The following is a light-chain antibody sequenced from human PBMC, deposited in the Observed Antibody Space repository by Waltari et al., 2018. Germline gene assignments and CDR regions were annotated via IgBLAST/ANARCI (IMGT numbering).Light chain of an antibody. CDR3: QQRSSWTPHT. V-gene: IGKV3-11*01. J-gene: IGKJ2*01. CDR1: QSVGTY. Sequence: EIVLTQSPPTLSLSPGETATLSCMASQSVGTYLAWYQQKPGQAPRLLIYDASTRPTGIPDRFRGSGSGTDFTLTISSLEPEDFAVYYCQQRSSWTPHTFGQGARLEIK. CDR2: DAS.